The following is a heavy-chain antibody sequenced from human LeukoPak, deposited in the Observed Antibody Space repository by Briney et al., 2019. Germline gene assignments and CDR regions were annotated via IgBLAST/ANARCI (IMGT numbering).Heavy chain of an antibody. D-gene: IGHD5-18*01. CDR2: INHSGST. CDR3: ARGGGYSYGALVDY. Sequence: PSETLSLTCAVYGGSFSGYYWSWIRQPPGKGLEWIGEINHSGSTNYNPSLKSRVTISVDTSKNQFSLKLSSVTAADTAVYYCARGGGYSYGALVDYWGQGTLVTASS. J-gene: IGHJ4*02. CDR1: GGSFSGYY. V-gene: IGHV4-34*01.